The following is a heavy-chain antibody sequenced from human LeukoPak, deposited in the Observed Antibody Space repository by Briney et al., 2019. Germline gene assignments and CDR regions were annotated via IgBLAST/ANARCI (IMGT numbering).Heavy chain of an antibody. CDR1: GGSISSSSYY. CDR2: IYYSGST. CDR3: ARLTRKYSSPRGHYYYYMDV. D-gene: IGHD6-6*01. V-gene: IGHV4-39*01. Sequence: SETLSLTCTVSGGSISSSSYYWGWIRQPPGKGLEWIGSIYYSGSTYYNPSLKSRVTISVDTSKNQFSLKLSSVTAADTAVYYCARLTRKYSSPRGHYYYYMDVWGKGTTVTVSS. J-gene: IGHJ6*03.